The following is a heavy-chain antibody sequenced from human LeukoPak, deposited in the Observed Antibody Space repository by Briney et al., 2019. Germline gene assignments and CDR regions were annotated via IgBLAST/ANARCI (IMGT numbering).Heavy chain of an antibody. Sequence: GGSLRLSCAASGFTFSSYEMNWVRQAPGKGLEWVSYISSSGSTIYYADSVKGRFTISRDNAKNSLYLQMNSLRAEDTAVYYCARLSHYYDSSGYYYSTAFDIWGQGTMVTVSS. D-gene: IGHD3-22*01. CDR2: ISSSGSTI. V-gene: IGHV3-48*03. J-gene: IGHJ3*02. CDR1: GFTFSSYE. CDR3: ARLSHYYDSSGYYYSTAFDI.